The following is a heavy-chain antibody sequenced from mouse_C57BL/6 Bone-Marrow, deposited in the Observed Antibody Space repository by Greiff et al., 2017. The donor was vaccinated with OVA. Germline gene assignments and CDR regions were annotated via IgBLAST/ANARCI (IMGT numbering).Heavy chain of an antibody. D-gene: IGHD2-3*01. V-gene: IGHV5-6*01. J-gene: IGHJ4*01. CDR2: ISSGGSYT. CDR3: ARHAGGGWVLYYAMDY. Sequence: EVKLVESGGDLVKPGGSLKLSCAASGFTFSSYGMSWVRQTPDKRLEWVATISSGGSYTYYPDSVKGRFTISIDNAKNTLYLQMSSLKSEDTAMYYCARHAGGGWVLYYAMDYWGQGTSVTVSS. CDR1: GFTFSSYG.